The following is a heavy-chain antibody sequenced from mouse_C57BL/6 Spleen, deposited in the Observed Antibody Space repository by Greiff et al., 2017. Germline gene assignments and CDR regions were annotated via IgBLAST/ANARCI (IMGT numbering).Heavy chain of an antibody. Sequence: VQLQESGAELVKPGASVKISCKASGYAFSSYWMNWVKQRPGKGLEWIGQIYPGDGDTNYNGKFKGKATLTADKSSSTAYMQLSSLTSEDSAVYFCARSGLGYYSNNLDYWGQGTTLTVSS. V-gene: IGHV1-80*01. J-gene: IGHJ2*01. CDR2: IYPGDGDT. CDR3: ARSGLGYYSNNLDY. CDR1: GYAFSSYW. D-gene: IGHD2-5*01.